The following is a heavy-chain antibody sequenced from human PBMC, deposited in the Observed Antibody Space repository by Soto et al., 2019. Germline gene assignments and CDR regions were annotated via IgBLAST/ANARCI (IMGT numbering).Heavy chain of an antibody. V-gene: IGHV4-61*01. CDR3: ARDHISGHFYY. CDR1: GGSVSSGSYY. CDR2: IYYSGST. Sequence: TSETLSLTCTVSGGSVSSGSYYWSWIRQPPGKGLEWIGYIYYSGSTNYNPSLKSRVTISVDTSKNQFSLKLSSVTAADTAVYYCARDHISGHFYYWGQGTLVTVSS. J-gene: IGHJ4*02. D-gene: IGHD3-3*02.